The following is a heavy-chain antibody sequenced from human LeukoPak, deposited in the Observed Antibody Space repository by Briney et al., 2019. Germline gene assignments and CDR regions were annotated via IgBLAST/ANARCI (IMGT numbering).Heavy chain of an antibody. CDR2: VHARGDT. J-gene: IGHJ5*02. D-gene: IGHD2-2*01. V-gene: IGHV4-34*01. CDR3: ARGQVPAARGYNWFDP. CDR1: GWSFNDYY. Sequence: SETLSLTCAVYGWSFNDYYWNWIRQPPGKGLEWIGEVHARGDTNYHRSLKSRVTISVDTSKNQFSLRLTSIIAADTAVYYCARGQVPAARGYNWFDPWGQGTLVTVSS.